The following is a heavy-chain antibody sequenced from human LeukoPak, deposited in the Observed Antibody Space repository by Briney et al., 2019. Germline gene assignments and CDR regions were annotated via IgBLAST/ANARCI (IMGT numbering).Heavy chain of an antibody. CDR2: IYYTGTT. D-gene: IGHD3-10*01. J-gene: IGHJ3*02. CDR3: ARQRASGTWAFDI. V-gene: IGHV4-39*01. Sequence: SETLSLTCTVSGGSIISSGDYWWGWIRQPPGKGLAWIGGIYYTGTTYNDPSLKSRVTISVDTSKSHFSLRLTSVTAADTAVYYCARQRASGTWAFDIWGQGTMVTVSS. CDR1: GGSIISSGDY.